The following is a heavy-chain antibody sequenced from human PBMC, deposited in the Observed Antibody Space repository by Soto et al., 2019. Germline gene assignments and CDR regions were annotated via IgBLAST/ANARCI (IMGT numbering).Heavy chain of an antibody. D-gene: IGHD2-21*01. CDR2: IIPMFGTL. V-gene: IGHV1-69*01. J-gene: IGHJ3*01. CDR3: ARRKKKARIVAVNAADFGGFNAFDV. Sequence: QIQLVQSGAEIKKPGSSVKVSCKASGGTFSSYAINWVRQAPGQGLEWMGGIIPMFGTLKYAQTFQGRVTITADDSTSTVYMDLSSLRSGDTATYFRARRKKKARIVAVNAADFGGFNAFDVWGQGTEVIVSS. CDR1: GGTFSSYA.